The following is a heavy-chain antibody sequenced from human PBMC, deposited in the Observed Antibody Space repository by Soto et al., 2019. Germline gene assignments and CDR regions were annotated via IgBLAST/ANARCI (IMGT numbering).Heavy chain of an antibody. CDR1: VGSFSGYY. Sequence: SGTMSLTCSVYVGSFSGYYWSWIRQPPGKGLEWIGEINHSGSTNYNPSLKSRVTISVDTSKNQFSLKLSSVTAADTAVYYCPRGRLVGGGGYWGWGTLFTVSS. CDR2: INHSGST. J-gene: IGHJ4*02. CDR3: PRGRLVGGGGY. V-gene: IGHV4-34*01. D-gene: IGHD3-10*01.